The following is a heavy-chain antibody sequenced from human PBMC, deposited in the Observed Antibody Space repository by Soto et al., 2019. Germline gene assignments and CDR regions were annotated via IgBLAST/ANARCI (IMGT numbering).Heavy chain of an antibody. D-gene: IGHD1-7*01. Sequence: EVQLLESGGGLVQPGGSLRLSCAASGFTFYSYAMTWVRQAPGEGLEWVSSISGSCGTTYYADSVKGRFTISRDSSKNTLYLQMNSLRTEDTAVYYCAKAHSFVELTPFDYWGQGSLVTVSS. CDR1: GFTFYSYA. CDR3: AKAHSFVELTPFDY. CDR2: ISGSCGTT. J-gene: IGHJ4*02. V-gene: IGHV3-23*01.